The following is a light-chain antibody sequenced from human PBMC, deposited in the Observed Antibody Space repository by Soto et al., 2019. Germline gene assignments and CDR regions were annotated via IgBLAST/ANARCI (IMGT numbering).Light chain of an antibody. Sequence: QSALTQPASVSGSPGQSITISCTGTSSDVGGYNYVSWYQQHPGKAPKLMIYDVSNRPSGVSNRFSGSKSGNTASLTISGLQAEDVADYYCSSYTSSSTLGVVFGGGTKVTVL. CDR1: SSDVGGYNY. CDR2: DVS. J-gene: IGLJ2*01. CDR3: SSYTSSSTLGVV. V-gene: IGLV2-14*01.